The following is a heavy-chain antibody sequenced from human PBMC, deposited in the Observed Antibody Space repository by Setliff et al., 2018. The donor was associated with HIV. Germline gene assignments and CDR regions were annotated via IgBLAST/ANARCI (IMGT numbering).Heavy chain of an antibody. CDR2: IFYSGST. D-gene: IGHD3-22*01. Sequence: SETLSLTCTVSGGSISSSDYSWDWIRQPPEKGLEWIGSIFYSGSTHYNPSLKSRVTVSKDTTKNQLSLRLSSVTAADTAVYYCARQIWNESPGYGFDPWGQGTLVTVSS. J-gene: IGHJ5*02. CDR3: ARQIWNESPGYGFDP. V-gene: IGHV4-39*01. CDR1: GGSISSSDYS.